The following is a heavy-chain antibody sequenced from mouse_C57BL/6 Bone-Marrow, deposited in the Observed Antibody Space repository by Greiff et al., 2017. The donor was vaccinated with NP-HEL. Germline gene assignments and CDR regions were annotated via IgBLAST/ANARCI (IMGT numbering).Heavy chain of an antibody. CDR2: IDPSDSYT. CDR3: ARGSSYVNWYFDV. CDR1: GHTFTSYW. V-gene: IGHV1-50*01. D-gene: IGHD1-1*01. Sequence: QVQLQQPGAELVKPGASVKLSCKASGHTFTSYWMQWVKQRPGQGLEWIGEIDPSDSYTNYNQKFKGKATLTVDTSSSTAYMQLSSLTSEDSAVYYCARGSSYVNWYFDVWGTGTTVTVSS. J-gene: IGHJ1*03.